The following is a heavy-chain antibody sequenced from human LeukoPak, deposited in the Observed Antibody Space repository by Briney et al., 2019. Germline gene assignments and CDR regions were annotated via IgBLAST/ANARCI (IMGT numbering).Heavy chain of an antibody. V-gene: IGHV1-18*01. CDR1: GYSFSRYG. J-gene: IGHJ5*02. Sequence: GASVKVSCKASGYSFSRYGISWVRQAPGQGLEWMGWISTYNGNTNYAQKFQGRVTMTTDTSTNTDYMELRSLRYDDTAVYYCARDLDYYDSSGSGWFDPWGQGTLVTVSS. D-gene: IGHD3-22*01. CDR2: ISTYNGNT. CDR3: ARDLDYYDSSGSGWFDP.